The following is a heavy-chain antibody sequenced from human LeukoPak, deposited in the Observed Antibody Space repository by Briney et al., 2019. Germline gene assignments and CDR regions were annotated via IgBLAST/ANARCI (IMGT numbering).Heavy chain of an antibody. CDR2: ISGSGGST. V-gene: IGHV3-23*01. Sequence: GGSLRLSCAASGFTFSSYAMSWVRQAPGKGLEWVSAISGSGGSTYYADSVKGRFTISRDNSKNTLYLQMNRLRAEDTAVYYCAKSAGDSSGYYYYYYYMDVWGKGTTVTVSS. J-gene: IGHJ6*03. CDR3: AKSAGDSSGYYYYYYYMDV. CDR1: GFTFSSYA. D-gene: IGHD3-22*01.